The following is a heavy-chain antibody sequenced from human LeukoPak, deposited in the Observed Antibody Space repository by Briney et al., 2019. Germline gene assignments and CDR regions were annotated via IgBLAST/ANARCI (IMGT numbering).Heavy chain of an antibody. Sequence: SETLSLTCAVSGGSISSNSYYWGWIRQPPGKGLEWIGNIYYSGSTYYNPSLKSRVTISVDTSKNQFSLKLSSVTAADTAVYYCARGAVSIAAAVDHYYYYYYMDVWGKGTTVTVSS. J-gene: IGHJ6*03. D-gene: IGHD6-13*01. CDR1: GGSISSNSYY. CDR2: IYYSGST. V-gene: IGHV4-39*07. CDR3: ARGAVSIAAAVDHYYYYYYMDV.